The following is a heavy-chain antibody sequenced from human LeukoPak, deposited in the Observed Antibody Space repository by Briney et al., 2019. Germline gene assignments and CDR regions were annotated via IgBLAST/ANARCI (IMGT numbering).Heavy chain of an antibody. CDR2: ISSTSRYK. D-gene: IGHD1-26*01. CDR3: ARDMAADVMVGASTTTS. CDR1: GFTFSTYT. Sequence: GGSLRLSCAASGFTFSTYTMNWVRQAPGKGLEWVACISSTSRYKYYADSVKGRFTISRDNAKSSLSLEMNSLRVEDAAVYYRARDMAADVMVGASTTTSWGQGTLVTVSS. V-gene: IGHV3-21*06. J-gene: IGHJ5*02.